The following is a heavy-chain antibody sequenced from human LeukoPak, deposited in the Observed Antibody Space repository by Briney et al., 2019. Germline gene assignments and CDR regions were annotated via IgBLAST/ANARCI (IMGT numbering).Heavy chain of an antibody. Sequence: SETLSLTCTVSGGSISSYYWSWIRQPPGKGLEWIGYIYYSGSTYYNPSLKSRVTISVDTSKNQFSLKLSSVTAADTAVYYCARAPYSSGWYGDAFDIWGQGTMVTVSS. CDR2: IYYSGST. V-gene: IGHV4-59*12. J-gene: IGHJ3*02. D-gene: IGHD6-19*01. CDR1: GGSISSYY. CDR3: ARAPYSSGWYGDAFDI.